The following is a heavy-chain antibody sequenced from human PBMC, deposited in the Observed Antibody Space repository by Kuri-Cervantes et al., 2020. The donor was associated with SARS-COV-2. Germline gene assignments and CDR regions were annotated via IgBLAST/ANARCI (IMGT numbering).Heavy chain of an antibody. D-gene: IGHD2-2*01. CDR1: GYTFTGYY. J-gene: IGHJ4*02. V-gene: IGHV1-2*02. CDR2: INPNSGGT. CDR3: ARPYCTSSTCYDGTFDS. Sequence: ASVKVSCKASGYTFTGYYMHWVRQAPGQGLEWMGWINPNSGGTIYAEKFRDRVTLTADKSTNTAYMELSSLRSEDTAVYYCARPYCTSSTCYDGTFDSWGQGTLVTVSS.